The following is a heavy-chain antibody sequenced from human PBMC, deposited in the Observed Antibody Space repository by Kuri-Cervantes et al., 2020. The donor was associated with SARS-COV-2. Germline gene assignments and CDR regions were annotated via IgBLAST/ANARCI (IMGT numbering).Heavy chain of an antibody. D-gene: IGHD3-9*01. CDR3: ARHFSWGSGEKYYDILTRPDYGMDV. CDR2: INYSGTT. Sequence: SQTLSLTCGVYGGSFSNFHWNWVRQPPGKGLEWIGEINYSGTTNYNPSLKSRVTISVDTSKNQFSLKLSSVTAADTAVYYCARHFSWGSGEKYYDILTRPDYGMDVWGQGTTVTVSS. J-gene: IGHJ6*02. V-gene: IGHV4-34*01. CDR1: GGSFSNFH.